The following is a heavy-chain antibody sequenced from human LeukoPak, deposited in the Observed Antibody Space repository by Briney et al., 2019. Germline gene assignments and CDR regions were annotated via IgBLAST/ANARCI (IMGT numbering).Heavy chain of an antibody. CDR1: GFTFSSHG. Sequence: GGSLRLSCVASGFTFSSHGMSWVRQAPGKGLEWVSAISGSGGSTYYADSVKGRFTISRDNSKNTLYLQMNSLRAEDTAVYYCAKGPPPSPPREVTPGYYWGQGTLVTVSS. D-gene: IGHD4-23*01. CDR2: ISGSGGST. J-gene: IGHJ4*02. CDR3: AKGPPPSPPREVTPGYY. V-gene: IGHV3-23*01.